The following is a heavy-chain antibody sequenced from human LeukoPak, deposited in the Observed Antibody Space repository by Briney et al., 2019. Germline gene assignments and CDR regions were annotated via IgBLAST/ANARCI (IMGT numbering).Heavy chain of an antibody. CDR1: GGSISSYY. CDR3: ARDEAHYGSAYGMDV. V-gene: IGHV4-59*01. CDR2: IYYSGST. Sequence: SETLSLTCTVSGGSISSYYWSWIRQPPGKGLEWIGYIYYSGSTNYNPSLKSRVTISVDTSKNQFSLKLSSVTAADTAVYYCARDEAHYGSAYGMDVWGQGTTVTVSS. D-gene: IGHD3-10*01. J-gene: IGHJ6*02.